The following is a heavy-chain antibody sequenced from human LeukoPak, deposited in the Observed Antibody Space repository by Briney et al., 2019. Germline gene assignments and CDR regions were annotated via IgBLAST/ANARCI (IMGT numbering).Heavy chain of an antibody. J-gene: IGHJ3*02. D-gene: IGHD1-14*01. CDR1: GGSISSYY. Sequence: SETLSLTCTVSGGSISSYYWSWIRQPPGKGLEWIGYIYYSGSTNYNPSLKSRVTISVDTSKNQFSLKLSSVTAADTAVYYCARDLRISGSDAFDIWGQGTMVTVSS. CDR2: IYYSGST. V-gene: IGHV4-59*12. CDR3: ARDLRISGSDAFDI.